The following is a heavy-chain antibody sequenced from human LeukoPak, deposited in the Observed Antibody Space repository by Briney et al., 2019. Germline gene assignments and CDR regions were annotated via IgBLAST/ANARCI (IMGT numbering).Heavy chain of an antibody. CDR3: ARADPNASGYFYRFNWFDP. V-gene: IGHV4-59*01. CDR1: GGSISSYY. CDR2: IYSSGST. D-gene: IGHD3-10*01. Sequence: SETLSLTCTVSGGSISSYYWKWVRQPPGKGLEWIGNIYSSGSTDYNPSLKSRVTISLDTSKFQFSLRLNSVTAADTAVYYCARADPNASGYFYRFNWFDPWGQGTLVTVSS. J-gene: IGHJ5*02.